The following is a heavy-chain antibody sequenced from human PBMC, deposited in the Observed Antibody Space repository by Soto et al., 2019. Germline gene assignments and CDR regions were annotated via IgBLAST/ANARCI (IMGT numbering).Heavy chain of an antibody. CDR2: IIPILGIA. Sequence: QVQLVQSGAEVKKPGSSVKVSCKASGGTFSSYTISWVRQAPGQGLEWMGRIIPILGIANYAQKFQGRVTITADKSTSTAYRGVGSLRSEDTAVYYCAGGGGSATGAFDYWGQGTLVTVSS. J-gene: IGHJ4*02. CDR1: GGTFSSYT. D-gene: IGHD3-16*01. CDR3: AGGGGSATGAFDY. V-gene: IGHV1-69*02.